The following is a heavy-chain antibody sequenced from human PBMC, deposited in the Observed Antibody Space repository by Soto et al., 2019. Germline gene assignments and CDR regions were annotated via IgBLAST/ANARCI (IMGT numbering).Heavy chain of an antibody. V-gene: IGHV1-18*01. D-gene: IGHD3-10*01. J-gene: IGHJ6*02. Sequence: ASVKVSCKASGYTFTSYGISWVRQAPGQRLEWMGWINAGNGNTKYSQKFQGRVTITRDTSASTAYMELRSLRSDDTAVYYCARDRLYGRGMDVWGQGTTVTVSS. CDR2: INAGNGNT. CDR3: ARDRLYGRGMDV. CDR1: GYTFTSYG.